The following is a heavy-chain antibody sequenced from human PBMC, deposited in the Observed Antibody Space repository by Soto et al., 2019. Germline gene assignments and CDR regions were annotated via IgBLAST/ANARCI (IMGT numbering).Heavy chain of an antibody. J-gene: IGHJ4*02. D-gene: IGHD2-8*02. CDR1: GFTFSGYA. V-gene: IGHV3-53*01. CDR3: ARGARLVPHLNY. CDR2: IYSGGST. Sequence: PGGSLRLSCAASGFTFSGYAMSWVRQAPGKGLEWVSVIYSGGSTYYADSVKGRFTISRDNSKNTLYLQMNSLRAEDTAVYYCARGARLVPHLNYWGQGTLVTVSS.